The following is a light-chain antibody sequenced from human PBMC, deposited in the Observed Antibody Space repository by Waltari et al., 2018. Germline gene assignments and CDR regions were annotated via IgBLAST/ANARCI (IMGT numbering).Light chain of an antibody. J-gene: IGLJ2*01. CDR1: SSNIASNT. CDR2: SNN. Sequence: QSVLTQAPSASGTPGRRVTIPCSGSSSNIASNTVNWYQQLPGPAPKLLIYSNNQRPSGVPDRFSGSKSGTSASLAISGLQSEDEAEYSCAVWDDSLSGVVFGGGTKLTVL. CDR3: AVWDDSLSGVV. V-gene: IGLV1-44*01.